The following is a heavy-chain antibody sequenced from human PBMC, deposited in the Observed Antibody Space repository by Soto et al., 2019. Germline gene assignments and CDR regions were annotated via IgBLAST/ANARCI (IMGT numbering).Heavy chain of an antibody. J-gene: IGHJ6*02. CDR3: ARIGDGGSNSYGMDV. D-gene: IGHD2-15*01. CDR1: GFTFQNHW. V-gene: IGHV3-7*01. CDR2: IKEDGGET. Sequence: EVQLVESGGGLVQPGGSLRLSCAASGFTFQNHWLSWVRQAPGKGLEWVAHIKEDGGETQYLDSVKGRFTISRDNIEKSLHFHLSRLRAEDTAVYYCARIGDGGSNSYGMDVWGQGTTVTV.